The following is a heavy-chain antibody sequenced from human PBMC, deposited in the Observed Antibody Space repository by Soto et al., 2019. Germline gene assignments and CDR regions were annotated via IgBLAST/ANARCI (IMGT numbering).Heavy chain of an antibody. J-gene: IGHJ6*02. Sequence: SATPSLTCAVYDESFLGYYWSWIRQPPGKGLEWIGEINHSGSTNYNPSLKSRVTISVDTSKNQFSLKLSSVTAADTAVYYCARVSGIYYYGMDVWGQGTTVT. CDR2: INHSGST. D-gene: IGHD3-10*01. CDR1: DESFLGYY. CDR3: ARVSGIYYYGMDV. V-gene: IGHV4-34*01.